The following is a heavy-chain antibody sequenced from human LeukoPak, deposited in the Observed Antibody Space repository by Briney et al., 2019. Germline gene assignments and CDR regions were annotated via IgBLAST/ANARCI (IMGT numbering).Heavy chain of an antibody. CDR3: ARGDLRLDY. V-gene: IGHV3-74*01. CDR2: IDPDGTST. CDR1: RFTFGNYW. Sequence: GGSLRLSFAASRFTFGNYWMHWVRHAPGKGLVWVSRIDPDGTSTTYADSVKGRFTISRDNAKNTLYLQMNSLRAEDTAVYFCARGDLRLDYWGQGTLVTVSS. D-gene: IGHD3-3*01. J-gene: IGHJ4*02.